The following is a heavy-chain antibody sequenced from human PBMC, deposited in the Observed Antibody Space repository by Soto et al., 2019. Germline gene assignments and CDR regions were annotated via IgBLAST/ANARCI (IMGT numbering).Heavy chain of an antibody. CDR3: ARDGDHDYFYGMDI. D-gene: IGHD7-27*01. V-gene: IGHV4-59*01. CDR2: IFYNGGA. Sequence: LQESVPGLVKASETLSLSCSVSFGPMRGYYWSWIRQPPGKGLEWIANIFYNGGANYNPSLRSRDTISVDKSKNSFSLRLTSVTPADTAVYYCARDGDHDYFYGMDIWGQGTTVTVS. CDR1: FGPMRGYY. J-gene: IGHJ6*02.